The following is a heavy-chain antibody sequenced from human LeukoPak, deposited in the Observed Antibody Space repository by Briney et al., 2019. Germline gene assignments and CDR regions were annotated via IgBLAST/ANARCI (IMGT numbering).Heavy chain of an antibody. CDR2: MNPNSGNT. Sequence: ASVKVSCKASGYTFTSYDINWVRQATGQGLEWMGWMNPNSGNTGYAQKFQGRVTITRNTSIRTAYMELSSLRSEDTAVYYCARGDLFTMVRGVKYKYYYYYMDVWGKGTTVTVSS. CDR3: ARGDLFTMVRGVKYKYYYYYMDV. D-gene: IGHD3-10*01. V-gene: IGHV1-8*03. CDR1: GYTFTSYD. J-gene: IGHJ6*03.